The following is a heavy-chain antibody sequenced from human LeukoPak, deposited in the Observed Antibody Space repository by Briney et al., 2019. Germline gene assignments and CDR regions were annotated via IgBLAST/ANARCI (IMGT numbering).Heavy chain of an antibody. CDR1: GFTFGDHA. J-gene: IGHJ6*02. CDR3: TRGPILLWIHNGMDV. D-gene: IGHD3-10*01. Sequence: GRSPRLSCPASGFTFGDHAMSWVRQAPGKGLEWVGFIRSKAYGGTTAYAASVKGRFNISRDESKSIAYLQMNSLKTDDTAFYYCTRGPILLWIHNGMDVWGQGTTVSVSS. CDR2: IRSKAYGGTT. V-gene: IGHV3-49*04.